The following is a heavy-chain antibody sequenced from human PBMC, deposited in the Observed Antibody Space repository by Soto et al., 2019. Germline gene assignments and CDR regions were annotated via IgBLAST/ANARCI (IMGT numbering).Heavy chain of an antibody. D-gene: IGHD5-12*01. Sequence: ASVKVSCKASGYTFTSYGISWVRQAPGQGLEWMGWISAYNGNTNYAQKLQGRVTMTRNTSISTAYMELSSLRSEDTAVYYCARGGYSGHFDYWGQGTLVTVSS. CDR1: GYTFTSYG. J-gene: IGHJ4*02. CDR3: ARGGYSGHFDY. CDR2: ISAYNGNT. V-gene: IGHV1-18*01.